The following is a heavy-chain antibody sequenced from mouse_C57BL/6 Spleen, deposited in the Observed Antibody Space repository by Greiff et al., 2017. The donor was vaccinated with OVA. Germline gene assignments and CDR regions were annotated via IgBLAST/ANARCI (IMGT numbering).Heavy chain of an antibody. CDR3: ARSYYEYDEGLYAMDY. V-gene: IGHV14-3*01. J-gene: IGHJ4*01. Sequence: EVKLVESVAELVRPGASVKLSCTASGFNIKNTYMHWVKQRPEQGLEWIGRIDPANGNTKYAPKFQGKATITADTSSNTAYLQLSSLTSEDTAIYYCARSYYEYDEGLYAMDYWGQGTSVTVSS. CDR1: GFNIKNTY. D-gene: IGHD2-4*01. CDR2: IDPANGNT.